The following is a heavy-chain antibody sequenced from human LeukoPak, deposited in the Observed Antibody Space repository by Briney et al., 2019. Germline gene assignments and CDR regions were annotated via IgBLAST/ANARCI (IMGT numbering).Heavy chain of an antibody. V-gene: IGHV3-7*03. CDR2: INRDGSER. Sequence: GGSLRLSCAASGFTFSNYWMTWVRQAPGKGLEWVANINRDGSERYYVDSVKGRFTISRDDARSSLYLQMNSLRAEDTAVYYCARTRANTFDYWGQGTLVTVSS. J-gene: IGHJ4*02. CDR1: GFTFSNYW. CDR3: ARTRANTFDY.